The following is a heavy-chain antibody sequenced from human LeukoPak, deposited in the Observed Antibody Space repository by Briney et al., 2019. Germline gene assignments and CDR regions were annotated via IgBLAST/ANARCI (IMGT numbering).Heavy chain of an antibody. Sequence: SETLSLTCTVSGGSISSSSYYWSWIRPPAGKGLEWIGYIYYSGSTNYNPSLKSRVTISVDTSKNQFSLKLSSVTAADTAVYYCARFNREDSSGYFDYWGQGTLVTVSS. CDR3: ARFNREDSSGYFDY. V-gene: IGHV4-61*10. J-gene: IGHJ4*02. CDR1: GGSISSSSYY. D-gene: IGHD3-22*01. CDR2: IYYSGST.